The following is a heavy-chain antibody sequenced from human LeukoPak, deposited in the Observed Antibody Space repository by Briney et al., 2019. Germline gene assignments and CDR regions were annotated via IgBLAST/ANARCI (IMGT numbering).Heavy chain of an antibody. V-gene: IGHV3-23*01. CDR2: ISGSGDTT. CDR1: GFTFSSYA. Sequence: GGSLRLSCAASGFTFSSYAMSWVRQAPGKGLEWVSVISGSGDTTYYADSVKGRFTISRDNSKNTLYLQMNSLKAEDTAVYYCAKGIRTSSWYCFDYWGQGTLVSVSS. D-gene: IGHD6-13*01. J-gene: IGHJ4*02. CDR3: AKGIRTSSWYCFDY.